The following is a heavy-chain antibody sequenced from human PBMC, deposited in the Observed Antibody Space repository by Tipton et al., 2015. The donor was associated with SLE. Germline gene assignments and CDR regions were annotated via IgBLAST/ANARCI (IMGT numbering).Heavy chain of an antibody. Sequence: TLSLTCTVSGGSISSYYWSWIRQPPGKGLEWIGYIYYSGSTNYNPSLKSRVTISEDTSKNQFSLKLSSVTAADTAVYYCARQVGATKDFDYWGQGTLVTVSS. D-gene: IGHD1-26*01. CDR2: IYYSGST. CDR3: ARQVGATKDFDY. J-gene: IGHJ4*02. V-gene: IGHV4-59*08. CDR1: GGSISSYY.